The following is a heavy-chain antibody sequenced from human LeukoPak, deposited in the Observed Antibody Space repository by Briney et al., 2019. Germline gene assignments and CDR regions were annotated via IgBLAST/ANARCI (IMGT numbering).Heavy chain of an antibody. Sequence: GGSLRLSCAASGFTFYDYWMTWVRQAPGKGLEWVANIKEDGGETKYVDSVKGRFTISRDSAKNSLNLQMNSLRVEDTAVYYCARHGRSSTYSQLDYWGQGTLVTVSS. D-gene: IGHD2-2*01. V-gene: IGHV3-7*04. CDR1: GFTFYDYW. J-gene: IGHJ4*02. CDR2: IKEDGGET. CDR3: ARHGRSSTYSQLDY.